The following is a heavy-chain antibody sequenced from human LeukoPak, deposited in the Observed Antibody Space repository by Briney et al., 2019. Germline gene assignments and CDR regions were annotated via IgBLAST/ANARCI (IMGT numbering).Heavy chain of an antibody. V-gene: IGHV3-48*03. CDR1: GFTFSSYE. J-gene: IGHJ4*02. Sequence: QPGGSLRLSCAASGFTFSSYEMNWVRQAPGKGLEWVSYISSSGSTMYYTDSVKGRFTISRDNAKDSLYLQMNSLRAEDTAVYYCARDPGSGYEEHFDYWGQGTLVTVSS. D-gene: IGHD5-12*01. CDR3: ARDPGSGYEEHFDY. CDR2: ISSSGSTM.